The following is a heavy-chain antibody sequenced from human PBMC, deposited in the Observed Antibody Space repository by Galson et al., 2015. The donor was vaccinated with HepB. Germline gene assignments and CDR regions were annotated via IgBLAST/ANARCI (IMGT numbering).Heavy chain of an antibody. J-gene: IGHJ4*02. V-gene: IGHV3-48*02. CDR2: IGGDSGTT. CDR3: AKSRDSYNYLHDY. D-gene: IGHD5-24*01. CDR1: GFPFSNSK. Sequence: SLRLSCAASGFPFSNSKMNWVRQAPGKGLEWVSYIGGDSGTTYYADSVKGRFTISRDNAKNSLYLQMNSLRDEDTAVYYCAKSRDSYNYLHDYWGLGTLVTVSS.